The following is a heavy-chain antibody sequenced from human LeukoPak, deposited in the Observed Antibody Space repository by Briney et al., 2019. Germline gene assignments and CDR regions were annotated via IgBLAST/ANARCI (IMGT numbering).Heavy chain of an antibody. J-gene: IGHJ4*02. CDR1: GGSISSYY. V-gene: IGHV4-59*01. CDR3: ARLIEPTRGYCSSTSCYHFDY. Sequence: PSETLSLTCTVSGGSISSYYWSWIRQLPGKGLEWIGYIYYSGSTNYTPSLKSRVTISVDTSKNQFSLKLSSVTAADTAVYYCARLIEPTRGYCSSTSCYHFDYWGQGTLVTVSS. CDR2: IYYSGST. D-gene: IGHD2-2*01.